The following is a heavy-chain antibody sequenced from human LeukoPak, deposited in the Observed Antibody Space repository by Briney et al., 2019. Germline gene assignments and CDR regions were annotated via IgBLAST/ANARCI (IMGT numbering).Heavy chain of an antibody. D-gene: IGHD6-19*01. CDR3: AGISLPEAGNYYYYMDV. CDR1: GGSISSSTYY. Sequence: SETLSLTCIVSGGSISSSTYYWGWIRQPPGKGLEWIGSIYYSGSTYYNPSLKSRVTISADTSKNQFSLKLSSVTAADTAVYYCAGISLPEAGNYYYYMDVWGKGNTVTVSS. J-gene: IGHJ6*03. CDR2: IYYSGST. V-gene: IGHV4-39*01.